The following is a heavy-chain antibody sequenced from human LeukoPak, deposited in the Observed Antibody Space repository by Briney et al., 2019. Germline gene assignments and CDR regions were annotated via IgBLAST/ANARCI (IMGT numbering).Heavy chain of an antibody. Sequence: GASVKVSCKASGYIFTNYGINWVRQAPGQGLEWMGWISAYNGNTKYTQKLQDRVTMTTDTSTSTAYMELKTLRSDDTAVYFCARAGYSTFVDALDYWGQGTLVTVSS. J-gene: IGHJ4*02. CDR3: ARAGYSTFVDALDY. CDR1: GYIFTNYG. CDR2: ISAYNGNT. V-gene: IGHV1-18*01. D-gene: IGHD1-26*01.